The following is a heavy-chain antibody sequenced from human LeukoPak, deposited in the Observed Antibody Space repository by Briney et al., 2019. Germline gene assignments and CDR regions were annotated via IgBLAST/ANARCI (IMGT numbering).Heavy chain of an antibody. J-gene: IGHJ4*02. Sequence: GGSLRLSCAGSGFIFNNYAMHWVRQPPGKGLEWVSGISWNSGTIDYADSVRGRFTISRDNAKNSLYLQMDSLRAEDTAVYFCAREDGYCSGGNCYSYFDSWGQGTLVTVSS. CDR1: GFIFNNYA. D-gene: IGHD2-15*01. CDR3: AREDGYCSGGNCYSYFDS. V-gene: IGHV3-9*01. CDR2: ISWNSGTI.